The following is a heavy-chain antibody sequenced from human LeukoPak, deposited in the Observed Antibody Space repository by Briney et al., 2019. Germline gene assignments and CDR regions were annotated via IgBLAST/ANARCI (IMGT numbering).Heavy chain of an antibody. V-gene: IGHV3-48*03. CDR2: ISSSGSTI. J-gene: IGHJ4*02. CDR3: ARDSTTHYYDSSGYVGYFDY. Sequence: PGGSLRLSCAASGFTFSSYEMNWVRQAPGKGLEWVSYISSSGSTIYYAASVKGRFNISRDNAKNSLYLQMNSLRAEDTAVYYCARDSTTHYYDSSGYVGYFDYWGQGTLVTVSS. D-gene: IGHD3-22*01. CDR1: GFTFSSYE.